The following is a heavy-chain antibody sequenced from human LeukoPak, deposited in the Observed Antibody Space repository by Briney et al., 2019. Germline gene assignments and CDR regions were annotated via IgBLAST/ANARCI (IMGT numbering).Heavy chain of an antibody. CDR1: GFTFSSYA. Sequence: GGSLRLSCAASGFTFSSYAMHWVRQAPGKGLEWVAVISYDGSNKYYADSVKGRFTIFRDNSKNTLYLQMNSLRAEDTAVYYCARDLYYDILTGYPGGYFDYWGQGTLVTVSS. CDR3: ARDLYYDILTGYPGGYFDY. J-gene: IGHJ4*02. D-gene: IGHD3-9*01. CDR2: ISYDGSNK. V-gene: IGHV3-30-3*01.